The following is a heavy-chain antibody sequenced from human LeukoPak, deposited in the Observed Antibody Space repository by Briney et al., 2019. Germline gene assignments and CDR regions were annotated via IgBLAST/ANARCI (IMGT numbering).Heavy chain of an antibody. V-gene: IGHV3-48*01. CDR1: GFTFSNYA. D-gene: IGHD6-13*01. Sequence: PGGSLRLSCAASGFTFSNYAMSWVRQAPGKGLEWVSYISSSSSTIYYADSVKGRFTISRDNAKNSLYLQMNSLRAEDTAVYYCARDRGIAAAGNWGQGTLVTVSS. CDR3: ARDRGIAAAGN. CDR2: ISSSSSTI. J-gene: IGHJ4*02.